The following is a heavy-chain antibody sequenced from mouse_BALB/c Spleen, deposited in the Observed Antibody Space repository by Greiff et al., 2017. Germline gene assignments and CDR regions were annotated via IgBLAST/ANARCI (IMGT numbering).Heavy chain of an antibody. Sequence: EVQLVESGGGLVQPGGSLKLSCAASGFTFSSYGMSWVRQTPDKRLELVATINSNGGSTYYPDSVKGRFTISRDNAKNTLYLQMSSLKSEDTAMYYCARDPPWLPYYFDYWGQGTTLTVSS. CDR3: ARDPPWLPYYFDY. D-gene: IGHD2-2*01. CDR1: GFTFSSYG. J-gene: IGHJ2*01. V-gene: IGHV5-6-3*01. CDR2: INSNGGST.